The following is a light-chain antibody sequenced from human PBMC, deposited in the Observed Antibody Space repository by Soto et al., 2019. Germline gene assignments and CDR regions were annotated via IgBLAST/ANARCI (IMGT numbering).Light chain of an antibody. Sequence: EIVLTQSPDTLSLSPGERATLSCRASQSVTSSYLAWYQQKPGQAPRLLIYGASSRATGIPDRFSGSGSGTDFTITISRLEPEDFAVYYCQHYGSSPYTFGQGTKLEIK. CDR1: QSVTSSY. CDR3: QHYGSSPYT. V-gene: IGKV3-20*01. J-gene: IGKJ2*01. CDR2: GAS.